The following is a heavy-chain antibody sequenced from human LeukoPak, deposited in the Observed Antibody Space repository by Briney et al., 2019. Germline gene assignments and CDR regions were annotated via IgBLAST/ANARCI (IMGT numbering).Heavy chain of an antibody. CDR2: IKQDGTEK. D-gene: IGHD1-26*01. J-gene: IGHJ4*02. CDR3: ARDSRRVGATGGSDF. V-gene: IGHV3-7*03. Sequence: GGSLRLSCAASGFTFSDYWMGWVRQAPGKGLEWLATIKQDGTEKNYLDSVRGRLILSRDNAKSSLYLQLNHLRVDDTAVYYCARDSRRVGATGGSDFWGQGTLVTVSS. CDR1: GFTFSDYW.